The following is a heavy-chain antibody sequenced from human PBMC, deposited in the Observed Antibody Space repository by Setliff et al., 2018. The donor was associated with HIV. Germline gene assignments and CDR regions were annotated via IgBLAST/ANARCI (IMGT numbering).Heavy chain of an antibody. Sequence: GESLRLSCAAPGFTFHDYGMSWVRQAPGKGLEWVSGINWNGGSIGYADSVKGRFAISRDNGKNSLYLQMNSLRVEDTALYYCARGFCSGGSCYYFPPLDCWGQGTLVTVSS. J-gene: IGHJ4*02. D-gene: IGHD2-15*01. CDR1: GFTFHDYG. CDR2: INWNGGSI. CDR3: ARGFCSGGSCYYFPPLDC. V-gene: IGHV3-20*04.